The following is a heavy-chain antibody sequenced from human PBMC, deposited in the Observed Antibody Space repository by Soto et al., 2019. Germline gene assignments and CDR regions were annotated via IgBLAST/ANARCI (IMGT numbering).Heavy chain of an antibody. D-gene: IGHD3-10*01. CDR3: ARRGSSEYYGSGSYYTLYYYYYYMDV. Sequence: QVQLVESGGGVVQPGRSLRLSCAASGFTFSSYGMHWVRQAPGKGLEWVAVIWYDGSNKYYADSVKGRFTISRDNSKNTLYLQMNSLRAEDTAVYYCARRGSSEYYGSGSYYTLYYYYYYMDVWGKGTTVTVSS. V-gene: IGHV3-33*01. CDR1: GFTFSSYG. CDR2: IWYDGSNK. J-gene: IGHJ6*03.